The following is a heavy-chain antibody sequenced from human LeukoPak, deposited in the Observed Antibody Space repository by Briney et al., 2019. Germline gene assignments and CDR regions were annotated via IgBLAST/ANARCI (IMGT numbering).Heavy chain of an antibody. CDR3: ARDAGGGTGHFDY. J-gene: IGHJ4*02. V-gene: IGHV4-4*07. D-gene: IGHD2-8*02. CDR2: IYTSGST. CDR1: GGSISSYY. Sequence: SETLSLTCTVSGGSISSYYWSWIRQPAGKGLEWVGRIYTSGSTNYNPSLKSRVTISVDKSKNQFSPKLSSVTAADTAVYYCARDAGGGTGHFDYWGQGTLVTVSS.